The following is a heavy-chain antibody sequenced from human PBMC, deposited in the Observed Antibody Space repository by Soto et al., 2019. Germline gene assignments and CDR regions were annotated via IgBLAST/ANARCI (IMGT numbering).Heavy chain of an antibody. D-gene: IGHD2-15*01. J-gene: IGHJ4*02. V-gene: IGHV1-3*01. Sequence: QVQLVQSGAEVKKPGASVKVYCKASGYTFTSYAMHWVRQAPGQRLEWMGWINAGNGNTKYSQKFQGRVTITRDTSASTAYMELSSLRSEDTAVYYCASRGVVAVFYWGQGTLVTVSS. CDR3: ASRGVVAVFY. CDR2: INAGNGNT. CDR1: GYTFTSYA.